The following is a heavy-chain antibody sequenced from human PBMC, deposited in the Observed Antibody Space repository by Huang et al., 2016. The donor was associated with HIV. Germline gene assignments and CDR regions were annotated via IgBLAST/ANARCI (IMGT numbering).Heavy chain of an antibody. J-gene: IGHJ3*02. V-gene: IGHV3-7*01. CDR3: ARDPFIKAFDI. CDR2: IREDSGQK. Sequence: EVQLVESGGGLVQPGGSLRLSCAASDFDFSSYWMMWLRQGPGKGLEWVASIREDSGQKEYLDYVKGRFIISRDNPKKSLYLQMNNLRAEDAAVYYCARDPFIKAFDIWGQGTLVTVSS. CDR1: DFDFSSYW.